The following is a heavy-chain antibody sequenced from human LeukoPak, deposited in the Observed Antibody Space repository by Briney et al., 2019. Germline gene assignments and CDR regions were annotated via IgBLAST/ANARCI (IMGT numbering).Heavy chain of an antibody. Sequence: ASVKVSCKASGYTFNSYYMHWVRQAPGQGLEWMGIINPSGGSTSYAQKFQGRVTMTRDTSISTAYMELSRLRSDDTAVYYCASTPGIAAAGLFLDYWGQGTLVTVCS. CDR3: ASTPGIAAAGLFLDY. V-gene: IGHV1-46*02. CDR2: INPSGGST. D-gene: IGHD6-13*01. J-gene: IGHJ4*02. CDR1: GYTFNSYY.